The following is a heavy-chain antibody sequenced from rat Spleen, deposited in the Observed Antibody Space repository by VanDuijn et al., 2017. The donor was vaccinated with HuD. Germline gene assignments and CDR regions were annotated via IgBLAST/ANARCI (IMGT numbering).Heavy chain of an antibody. CDR1: GFTFSDYY. J-gene: IGHJ2*01. D-gene: IGHD1-6*01. CDR3: ARGGMLRPFFFDY. CDR2: ISYDGSST. V-gene: IGHV5-7*01. Sequence: EVQLVESDGGLVQPGRSLKLSCAASGFTFSDYYMAWVRQAPTKGLEWVATISYDGSSTYYRDSVKGRFTISRDNAKSTLYLQMDSLRSEDTATYYCARGGMLRPFFFDYWGQGVMVTVSS.